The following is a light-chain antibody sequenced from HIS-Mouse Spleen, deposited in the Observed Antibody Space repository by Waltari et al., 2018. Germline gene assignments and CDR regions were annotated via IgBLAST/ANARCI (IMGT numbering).Light chain of an antibody. J-gene: IGKJ4*01. V-gene: IGKV1-27*01. CDR2: AAS. Sequence: DIQMTQSPSSLSSSVRDRVTLTCPASQVFSNYLAWYQQNTGKVPNLMIYAASALQSGVPSRFSGSGSGTDFTLTISSLQPEDVATYYCQKYNSAPPRLTFGGGTKVEIK. CDR1: QVFSNY. CDR3: QKYNSAPPRLT.